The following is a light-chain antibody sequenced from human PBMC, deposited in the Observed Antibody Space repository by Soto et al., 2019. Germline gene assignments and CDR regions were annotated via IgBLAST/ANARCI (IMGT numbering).Light chain of an antibody. Sequence: QSALTQPPSASGSPGQSVTISCTGTSSDVGGHNYVSWYQQRPGKAPKLIIYEVTQRPSGVSDRFSGSKSGNTATLTVSGLQAEDEADYHCSSYAGINTLVFGGGT. V-gene: IGLV2-8*01. J-gene: IGLJ2*01. CDR1: SSDVGGHNY. CDR3: SSYAGINTLV. CDR2: EVT.